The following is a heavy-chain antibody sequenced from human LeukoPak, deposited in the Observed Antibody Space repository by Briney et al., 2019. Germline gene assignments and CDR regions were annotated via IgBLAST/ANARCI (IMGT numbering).Heavy chain of an antibody. V-gene: IGHV3-7*01. CDR2: IKQDGSEK. Sequence: EGSLRLSCAASGFTFSSYWMSWVRQAPGKGLEWVANIKQDGSEKYYVDSVKGRFTISRDNAKNSLYLQMNSLRAEDTAVYYCAGDSSGYGGGDYWAREPWSQSPQ. CDR1: GFTFSSYW. J-gene: IGHJ4*02. CDR3: AGDSSGYGGGDY. D-gene: IGHD3-22*01.